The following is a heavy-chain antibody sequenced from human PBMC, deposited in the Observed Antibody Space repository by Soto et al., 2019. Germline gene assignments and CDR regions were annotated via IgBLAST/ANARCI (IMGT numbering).Heavy chain of an antibody. CDR1: GRSFSDYY. D-gene: IGHD3-10*01. Sequence: SETLSLTCAVYGRSFSDYYWSWIRQPPGKRLAWIGEINHSESTNSNPSLKSRVTILVDTSKNQFSLKLTSVTAADTVVYYCARGRPGIRGVRFDYWGQGTLVTVSS. J-gene: IGHJ4*02. CDR2: INHSEST. V-gene: IGHV4-34*01. CDR3: ARGRPGIRGVRFDY.